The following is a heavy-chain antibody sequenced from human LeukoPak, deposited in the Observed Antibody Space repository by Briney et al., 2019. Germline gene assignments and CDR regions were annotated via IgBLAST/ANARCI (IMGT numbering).Heavy chain of an antibody. CDR1: GFTFSSYA. D-gene: IGHD5-12*01. V-gene: IGHV3-23*01. CDR2: ISVSGGST. CDR3: AKGRGYSGYDQTRYFDY. Sequence: SGGSLRLSCAASGFTFSSYAMSWVRQAPGKGLELVSAISVSGGSTYYADSVKGRFTISRDNSKNTLYLQMNSLRAEDTAVYYCAKGRGYSGYDQTRYFDYWGQGTLVTVSS. J-gene: IGHJ4*02.